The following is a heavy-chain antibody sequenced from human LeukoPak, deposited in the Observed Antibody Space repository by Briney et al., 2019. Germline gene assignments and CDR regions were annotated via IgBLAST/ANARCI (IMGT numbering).Heavy chain of an antibody. J-gene: IGHJ4*02. CDR3: ARGKFGSGWIFGY. CDR1: GFTFSSHW. D-gene: IGHD6-19*01. Sequence: PGGSLRLSCAASGFTFSSHWMTWVRQAPGKGLECVANIEKDGSEEYYLDSVKGRFTISRDNAKDSLYLQMNSLRVEDTAVYFCARGKFGSGWIFGYWGQGTLVTVSS. CDR2: IEKDGSEE. V-gene: IGHV3-7*04.